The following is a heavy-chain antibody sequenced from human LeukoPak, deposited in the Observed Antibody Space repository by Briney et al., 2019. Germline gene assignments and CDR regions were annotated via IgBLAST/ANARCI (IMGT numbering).Heavy chain of an antibody. CDR3: ATPPRYYYDSSGYPRY. CDR2: INPGGDNT. D-gene: IGHD3-22*01. CDR1: GYTFTNYY. J-gene: IGHJ4*02. V-gene: IGHV1-46*01. Sequence: ASVKVSCKASGYTFTNYYIHWVRQAPGQGLEWMGLINPGGDNTDYAQNFQGRVTMTRDTSTSTVYMELSRLRSDDTAVYYCATPPRYYYDSSGYPRYWGQGTLVTVSS.